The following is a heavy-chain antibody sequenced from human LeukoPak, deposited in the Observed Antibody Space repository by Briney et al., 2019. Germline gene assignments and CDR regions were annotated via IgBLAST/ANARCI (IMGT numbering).Heavy chain of an antibody. V-gene: IGHV4-34*01. Sequence: SETLSLTCAVYGGSFSGYYWGWIRQPPGKGLEWIGEINHSGSTNYNPSLKSRVTISVDTSKNQFSLKLSSVTAADTAVYYCARKGDYYDSSGYSHFDYWGQGTLVTVSS. J-gene: IGHJ4*02. CDR1: GGSFSGYY. CDR3: ARKGDYYDSSGYSHFDY. CDR2: INHSGST. D-gene: IGHD3-22*01.